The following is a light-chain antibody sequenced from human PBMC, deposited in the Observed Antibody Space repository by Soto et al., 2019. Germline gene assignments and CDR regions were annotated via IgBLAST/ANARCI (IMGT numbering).Light chain of an antibody. V-gene: IGKV3-20*01. CDR2: GAS. J-gene: IGKJ1*01. Sequence: EIVVTQSPGSLSRSPGERGTLSCRASQSVSNNYLAWYQQKPGQAPRLLIYGASNRATGIQDRLSGSGYGTDFSLTISRLEPDDFAVYYCQKYGSSGTLGQGTK. CDR3: QKYGSSGT. CDR1: QSVSNNY.